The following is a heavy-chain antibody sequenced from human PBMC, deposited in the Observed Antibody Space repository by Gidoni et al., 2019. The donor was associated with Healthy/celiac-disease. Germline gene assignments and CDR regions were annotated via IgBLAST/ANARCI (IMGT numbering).Heavy chain of an antibody. D-gene: IGHD3-9*01. V-gene: IGHV4-39*01. CDR2: IYYSGST. CDR1: GGSISSSSYY. CDR3: ARQPYDILTGYYNDLFDP. J-gene: IGHJ5*02. Sequence: QLQLQESGPGLVKPSETLSLTCTVSGGSISSSSYYWGWIRQPPGKGLEWIGSIYYSGSTYYHPSLKSRVTISVDTSKNQFSLKLSSVTAADTAVYYCARQPYDILTGYYNDLFDPWGQGTLVTVSS.